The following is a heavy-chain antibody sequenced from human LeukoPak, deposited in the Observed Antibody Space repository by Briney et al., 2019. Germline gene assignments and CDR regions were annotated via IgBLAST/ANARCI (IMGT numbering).Heavy chain of an antibody. CDR2: IVVGSGNT. Sequence: SVKVSCKASGFTFSISAIQWVRQARGQRLEWIGWIVVGSGNTNYAQKFQERVTITRDMSTSTAYMELSSLRSEDTAVYYCAADRNPSLFYSYGLSDSGMDVWGQGTTVTAYS. CDR3: AADRNPSLFYSYGLSDSGMDV. CDR1: GFTFSISA. D-gene: IGHD5-18*01. J-gene: IGHJ6*02. V-gene: IGHV1-58*02.